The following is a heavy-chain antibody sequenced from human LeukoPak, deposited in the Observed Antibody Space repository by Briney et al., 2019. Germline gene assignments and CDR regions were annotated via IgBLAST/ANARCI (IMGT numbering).Heavy chain of an antibody. V-gene: IGHV3-7*05. Sequence: GGSLRLSCAASGFTFSNHWMSWVRHAPGKGLEWVANIKEDGSEKNYVDSVKGRFTISRDNAKNSLYLQMNSMRAEDTAAYYCARGRSMDVWGQGTTVTVSS. J-gene: IGHJ6*02. CDR1: GFTFSNHW. CDR3: ARGRSMDV. CDR2: IKEDGSEK.